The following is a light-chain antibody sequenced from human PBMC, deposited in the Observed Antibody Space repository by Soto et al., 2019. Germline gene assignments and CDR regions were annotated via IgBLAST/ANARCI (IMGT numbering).Light chain of an antibody. Sequence: EIVLTQSPGTLSLSPGERATLSCRASQSVSSNLAWYQQKPGQAPRLLIYGASSRATGIPDRFSGSGSGTDFTLTISRLEPEDFAVYYCQQYGSSRTFGQGTKVDI. CDR2: GAS. CDR3: QQYGSSRT. CDR1: QSVSSN. V-gene: IGKV3-20*01. J-gene: IGKJ1*01.